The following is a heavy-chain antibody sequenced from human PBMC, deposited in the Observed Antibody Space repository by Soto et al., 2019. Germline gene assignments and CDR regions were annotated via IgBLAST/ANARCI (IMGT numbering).Heavy chain of an antibody. CDR3: ARGLFSLGYCSGGSCYTLDSLGY. CDR2: ISAYNGNT. Sequence: RASVKVSCKASGYTFTSYGISWVRQAPGQGLEWMGWISAYNGNTNYAQKHQGRVTMTTDTSTSTAYMELRSLRSADTAVYYCARGLFSLGYCSGGSCYTLDSLGYWGQGTLVTVSS. CDR1: GYTFTSYG. D-gene: IGHD2-15*01. V-gene: IGHV1-18*01. J-gene: IGHJ4*02.